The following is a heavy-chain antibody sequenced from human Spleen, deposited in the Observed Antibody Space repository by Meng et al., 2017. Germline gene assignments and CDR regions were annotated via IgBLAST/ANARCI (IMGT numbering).Heavy chain of an antibody. D-gene: IGHD1-26*01. V-gene: IGHV4-4*02. CDR2: IYHSGSI. CDR3: ARVDSGSYYFDN. CDR1: GGSISSNNW. J-gene: IGHJ4*02. Sequence: QVQLQESGPGPVKPSGTLSLTCAVSGGSISSNNWWSWVRQPPGKGLEWIGEIYHSGSINYNPSLKSRVAISVDKSKNQFSLKLSSVTAADTAVYYCARVDSGSYYFDNWGQGTLVTVSS.